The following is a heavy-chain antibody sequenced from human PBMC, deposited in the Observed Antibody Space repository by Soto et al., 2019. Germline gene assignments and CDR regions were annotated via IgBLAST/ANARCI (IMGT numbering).Heavy chain of an antibody. Sequence: EVRLVQSGGGLVQPGGSLRLSCAASLCIVSDSYMSWVRQAPGKGLEWVSLIYSGGGTDYAESVKGRFTISRDNSKNTLYLQMNSLKAEDTGIYYCATRMTTAPYGGQGTVVTVSS. J-gene: IGHJ4*02. CDR1: LCIVSDSY. CDR2: IYSGGGT. V-gene: IGHV3-66*01. D-gene: IGHD4-17*01. CDR3: ATRMTTAPY.